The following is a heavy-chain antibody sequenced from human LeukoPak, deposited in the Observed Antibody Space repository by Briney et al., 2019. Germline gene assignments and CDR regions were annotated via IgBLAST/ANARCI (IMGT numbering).Heavy chain of an antibody. J-gene: IGHJ4*02. CDR2: INPSGGST. D-gene: IGHD2-21*02. Sequence: GASVKVSCKASGYTFTSYYMHLVRQAPGQALEWMGIINPSGGSTSYAQKFQGRVTMTRDTSTSTVYMELSSLRSEDTAVYYCAREGVVTADFDYWGQGTLVTVSS. V-gene: IGHV1-46*01. CDR1: GYTFTSYY. CDR3: AREGVVTADFDY.